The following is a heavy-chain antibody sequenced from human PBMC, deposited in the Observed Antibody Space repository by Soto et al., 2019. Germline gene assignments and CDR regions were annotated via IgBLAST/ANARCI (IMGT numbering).Heavy chain of an antibody. CDR1: GGSVSSYY. D-gene: IGHD6-13*01. CDR3: ARDRGYSSSWHYYYYGMDV. J-gene: IGHJ6*02. V-gene: IGHV4-59*02. Sequence: SETLSLTCTVSGGSVSSYYWSWIRQPPGKGLEWIGYIYYSGSTNYNPSLKSRVTISVDTSKNQFSLKLSSVTAADTAVYYCARDRGYSSSWHYYYYGMDVWGQGTTVTVSS. CDR2: IYYSGST.